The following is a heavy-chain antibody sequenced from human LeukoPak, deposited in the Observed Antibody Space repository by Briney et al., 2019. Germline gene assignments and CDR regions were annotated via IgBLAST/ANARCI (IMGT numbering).Heavy chain of an antibody. V-gene: IGHV1-8*01. Sequence: GASVKVSCKASGYTFTSYDINWVRQATGQGLEWMGWMNPNSGNTGYAQKFQGRVTMTRNTSISTAYMELSSLRSEDTAVYYCARHGIAVAGIDYWGQGTLVTVSS. CDR3: ARHGIAVAGIDY. D-gene: IGHD6-19*01. CDR2: MNPNSGNT. J-gene: IGHJ4*02. CDR1: GYTFTSYD.